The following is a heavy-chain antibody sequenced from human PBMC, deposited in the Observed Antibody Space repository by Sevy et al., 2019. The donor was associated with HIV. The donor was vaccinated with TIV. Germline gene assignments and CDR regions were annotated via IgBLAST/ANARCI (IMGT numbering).Heavy chain of an antibody. CDR1: GGSVSSGSYY. J-gene: IGHJ5*02. CDR2: IYYSGST. Sequence: SETLSLTCTVSGGSVSSGSYYWSWIRQPPGKGLEWIGYIYYSGSTNYNPSLKSRVTISVDTSKNQFSLKLSSVTAADTAVYYRARTDYGDYVGIWFDPWGQGTLVTVSS. V-gene: IGHV4-61*01. CDR3: ARTDYGDYVGIWFDP. D-gene: IGHD4-17*01.